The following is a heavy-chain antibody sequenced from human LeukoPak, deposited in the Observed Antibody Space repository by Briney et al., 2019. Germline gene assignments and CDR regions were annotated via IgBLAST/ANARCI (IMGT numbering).Heavy chain of an antibody. Sequence: SETLSLTCTVSGGSISSGGYYWSWIRQHPGKGLEWIGYIYHSGSTYYNPSLKSRVTISVDTSKNQFSLKLSSVTAADTAVYYCARVSLRNWFDPWGQGTLVTVSS. CDR2: IYHSGST. D-gene: IGHD5/OR15-5a*01. CDR1: GGSISSGGYY. V-gene: IGHV4-31*03. J-gene: IGHJ5*02. CDR3: ARVSLRNWFDP.